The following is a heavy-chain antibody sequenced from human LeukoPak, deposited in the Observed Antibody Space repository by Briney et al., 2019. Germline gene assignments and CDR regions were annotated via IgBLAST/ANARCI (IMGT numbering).Heavy chain of an antibody. CDR3: AREDSSGYKY. Sequence: SETLSPTCTVSGGSXSSYYXXWXXXPXXXXXEWIGYIYYSGSTNYNPSLKSRVTISVDTSKNQFSLKLSSVTAADTAVYYCAREDSSGYKYWGQGTLVTVSS. J-gene: IGHJ4*02. CDR1: GGSXSSYY. V-gene: IGHV4-59*01. CDR2: IYYSGST. D-gene: IGHD3-22*01.